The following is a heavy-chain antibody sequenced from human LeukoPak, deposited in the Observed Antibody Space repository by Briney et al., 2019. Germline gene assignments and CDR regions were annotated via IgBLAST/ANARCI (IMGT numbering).Heavy chain of an antibody. CDR1: GLTFDDYA. D-gene: IGHD3-10*01. CDR2: ISWNSGSI. V-gene: IGHV3-9*01. CDR3: AKAKVRGSFDY. J-gene: IGHJ4*02. Sequence: GRSLRLSCAASGLTFDDYAMHWVRQAPGKGLEWVSGISWNSGSIGYADSVKGRFTISRDNAKNSLYLQMNSLRAEDTALYYCAKAKVRGSFDYWGQGTLVTVSS.